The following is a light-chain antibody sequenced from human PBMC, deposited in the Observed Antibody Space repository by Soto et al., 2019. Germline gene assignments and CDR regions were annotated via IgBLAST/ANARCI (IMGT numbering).Light chain of an antibody. J-gene: IGLJ3*02. Sequence: QSVLTQPPSASGTPGQRVTISCSGSSSNIGSNTVNWYQQLPGTAPTLLIYYNNQRPSGVPDRFSGSKSGTSASLAISELQSEDEAHYYCAAWDDSLYGWVFGGGTKVTVL. CDR3: AAWDDSLYGWV. CDR1: SSNIGSNT. CDR2: YNN. V-gene: IGLV1-44*01.